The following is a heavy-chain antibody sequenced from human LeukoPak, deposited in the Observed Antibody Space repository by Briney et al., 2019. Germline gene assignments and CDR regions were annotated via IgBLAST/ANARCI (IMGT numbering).Heavy chain of an antibody. V-gene: IGHV4-39*01. CDR2: IYYSGST. J-gene: IGHJ3*02. D-gene: IGHD3-9*01. CDR1: GGSISSCSYY. Sequence: SETLSLTCTVSGGSISSCSYYWGWIRQPPGKGLEWIGSIYYSGSTYYNPSLKSRVTISVDTSKNQFSLKLSSVTAADTAVYYCARHVRLVRDAFDIWGQGTMVTVSS. CDR3: ARHVRLVRDAFDI.